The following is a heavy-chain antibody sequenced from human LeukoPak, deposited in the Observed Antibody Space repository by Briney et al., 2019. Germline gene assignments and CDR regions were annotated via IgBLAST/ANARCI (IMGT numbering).Heavy chain of an antibody. J-gene: IGHJ2*01. CDR3: AKDPTQRNYDSYGYGDWYFDL. Sequence: GGSLRLSCAASGISLSSYGMHWVRQAPGKGLEWVAVISYDGSNKNYADSVKGRITISRDNSKNTLYMQMNSLRAEDTAVYYCAKDPTQRNYDSYGYGDWYFDLWGRGTLVTVSS. V-gene: IGHV3-30*18. D-gene: IGHD3-22*01. CDR2: ISYDGSNK. CDR1: GISLSSYG.